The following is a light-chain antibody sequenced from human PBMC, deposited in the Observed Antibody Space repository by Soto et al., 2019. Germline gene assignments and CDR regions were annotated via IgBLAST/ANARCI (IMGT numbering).Light chain of an antibody. CDR1: QSISVW. CDR2: MAS. CDR3: QQYNSDFSFT. Sequence: DIQMTQSPSTLSASVGDRITITCRASQSISVWLAWYQQKPGTAPKLLIYMASSLGSGVPPRFSGSGSGTEFTLTISGLQPDDFATYYCQQYNSDFSFTFGPGTRVDIK. V-gene: IGKV1-5*03. J-gene: IGKJ3*01.